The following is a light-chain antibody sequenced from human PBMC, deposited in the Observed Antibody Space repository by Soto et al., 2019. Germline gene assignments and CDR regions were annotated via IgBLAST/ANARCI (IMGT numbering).Light chain of an antibody. CDR1: SSDVGGYNY. V-gene: IGLV2-8*01. Sequence: QSALTQPPSASGSPGQSVTISCTGTSSDVGGYNYVSWYQQYPGKAPKLMIYEVTMRPSGVPDRFSGSKSGNTAFLTVSGLQAEDEADYYCSSYAGSNNLLFGGGTKLTVL. CDR3: SSYAGSNNLL. J-gene: IGLJ3*02. CDR2: EVT.